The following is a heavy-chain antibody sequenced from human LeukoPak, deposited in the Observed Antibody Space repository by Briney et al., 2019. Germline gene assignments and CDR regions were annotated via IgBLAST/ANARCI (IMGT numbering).Heavy chain of an antibody. CDR1: GGSISSGGYS. V-gene: IGHV4-30-2*01. J-gene: IGHJ3*02. CDR3: ASNWNVQDAFDI. Sequence: QLQLQESGSGLVKPSQTLSLTCAVSGGSISSGGYSWSWIRQPPGKGLEWIGYIYHSGSTYYNPSLKSRVTMSVDRSKNQFSLKLSSVTAADTAVYYCASNWNVQDAFDIWGQGTMVTVSS. D-gene: IGHD1-20*01. CDR2: IYHSGST.